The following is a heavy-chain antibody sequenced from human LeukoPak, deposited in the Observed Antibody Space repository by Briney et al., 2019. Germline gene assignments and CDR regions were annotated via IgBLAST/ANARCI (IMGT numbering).Heavy chain of an antibody. CDR1: GFTFSSHW. CDR3: ARGPAYGDRTDYLDY. CDR2: IKQGGGER. Sequence: GGSLRLSCAASGFTFSSHWMNWVRQAPGKGLEWVANIKQGGGERNYVDSVKGRFTISRDDAKNSLYLQMNSLRAEDTAINYCARGPAYGDRTDYLDYWGQGTLVTVSS. D-gene: IGHD4-17*01. V-gene: IGHV3-7*03. J-gene: IGHJ4*02.